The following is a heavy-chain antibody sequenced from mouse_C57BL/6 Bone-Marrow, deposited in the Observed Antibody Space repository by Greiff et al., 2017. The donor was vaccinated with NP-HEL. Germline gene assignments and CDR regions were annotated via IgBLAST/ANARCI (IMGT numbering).Heavy chain of an antibody. V-gene: IGHV1-55*01. CDR3: ARGGGDGYPWYFDV. CDR1: GYTFTSYW. D-gene: IGHD2-3*01. J-gene: IGHJ1*03. Sequence: QVQLKQPGAELVKPGASVKMSCKASGYTFTSYWITWVKQRPGQGLEWIGDIYPGSGSTNYNEKFKGKATLTVDTSSSTAYMQLISLTSEDSAVYYCARGGGDGYPWYFDVWGTGTTVTVSS. CDR2: IYPGSGST.